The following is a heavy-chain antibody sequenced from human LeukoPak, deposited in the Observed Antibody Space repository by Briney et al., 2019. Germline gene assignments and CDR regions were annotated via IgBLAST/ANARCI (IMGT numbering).Heavy chain of an antibody. D-gene: IGHD1-26*01. V-gene: IGHV4-59*01. CDR1: GGSISSSY. CDR3: ARLGSYLADY. CDR2: IYYSGSP. Sequence: PSETLSLTCTVSGGSISSSYWSWIRQPPGKGLEWIGYIYYSGSPNYNPSLKSRVTISVDTPKNQFSLKLSSVTAADTAVYYCARLGSYLADYWGQGTLVTVSS. J-gene: IGHJ4*02.